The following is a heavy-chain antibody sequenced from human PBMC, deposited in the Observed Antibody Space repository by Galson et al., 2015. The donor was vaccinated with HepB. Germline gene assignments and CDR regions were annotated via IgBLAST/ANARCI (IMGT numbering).Heavy chain of an antibody. CDR3: ARSQSRDIVVAERILYYFDY. CDR1: GFTFSSYA. J-gene: IGHJ4*02. D-gene: IGHD2-15*01. CDR2: ISYDGSNK. V-gene: IGHV3-30*04. Sequence: SLRLSCAASGFTFSSYAMHWVRQAPGKGLEWVAVISYDGSNKYYADSVKGRFTISRDNSKNTLYLQMNSLRAEDTAVYYCARSQSRDIVVAERILYYFDYWGQGTLVTVSS.